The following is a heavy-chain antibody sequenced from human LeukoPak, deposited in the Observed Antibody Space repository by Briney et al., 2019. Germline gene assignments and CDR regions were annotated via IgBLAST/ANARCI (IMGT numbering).Heavy chain of an antibody. Sequence: GESLKISCKGSGYSFTSYWISWVRQMPGKGLEWMGRIDPSDSYTNYSPSFQGHVTISADKSISTAYLQWSSLKASDTAMYYRARQGDGGSYSVYFDYWGQGTLVTVSS. CDR3: ARQGDGGSYSVYFDY. CDR2: IDPSDSYT. V-gene: IGHV5-10-1*01. J-gene: IGHJ4*02. D-gene: IGHD1-26*01. CDR1: GYSFTSYW.